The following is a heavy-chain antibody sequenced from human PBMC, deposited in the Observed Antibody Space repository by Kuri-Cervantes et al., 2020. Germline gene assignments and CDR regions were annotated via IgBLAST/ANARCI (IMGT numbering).Heavy chain of an antibody. D-gene: IGHD3-22*01. CDR1: GYTFTGYH. CDR3: ARGGEKYYYDSSGPPRNGMDV. J-gene: IGHJ6*02. CDR2: INPNSGGT. V-gene: IGHV1-2*02. Sequence: ASVKVSCKASGYTFTGYHMHWVRQAPGQGLEWMGWINPNSGGTNYAQKFQGRVTMTRDTSISTAYMELSRLRSDDTAVYYCARGGEKYYYDSSGPPRNGMDVWGRGTTVTVSS.